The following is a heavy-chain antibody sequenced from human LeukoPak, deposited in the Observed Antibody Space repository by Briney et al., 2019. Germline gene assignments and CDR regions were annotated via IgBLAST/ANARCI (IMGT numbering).Heavy chain of an antibody. D-gene: IGHD2-21*01. CDR3: ARGGFGIVVMSAIDY. J-gene: IGHJ4*02. CDR2: INSDGSST. V-gene: IGHV3-74*01. CDR1: GFTFRNYW. Sequence: GGSLRLSCAASGFTFRNYWMHWVRQAPGEGLVWVSRINSDGSSTTYADSVKGRFTMSRDNAKNTLYLQMNSLRAEDTAVYYCARGGFGIVVMSAIDYGGQGTRATVSS.